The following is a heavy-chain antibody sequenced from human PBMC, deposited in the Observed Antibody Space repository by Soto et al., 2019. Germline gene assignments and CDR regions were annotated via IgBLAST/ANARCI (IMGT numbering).Heavy chain of an antibody. V-gene: IGHV4-61*01. CDR1: GGSVSSTYYY. CDR2: IYYSGRT. Sequence: PSETLSHTCFVSGGSVSSTYYYWSWIRQPPGKGLEWIGYIYYSGRTDYKSSLKSRVTISLDPSKNQVSLKFNSVTAADTAVYYCARGGYSGRLYYFDYWGLGTLVTVS. D-gene: IGHD2-15*01. CDR3: ARGGYSGRLYYFDY. J-gene: IGHJ4*02.